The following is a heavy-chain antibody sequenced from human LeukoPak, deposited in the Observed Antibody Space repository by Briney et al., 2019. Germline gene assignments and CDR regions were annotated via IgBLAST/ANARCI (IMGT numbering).Heavy chain of an antibody. CDR2: IRTKANSYAT. CDR3: TSSPTCSGGSCYS. V-gene: IGHV3-73*01. CDR1: GFTFSNYP. J-gene: IGHJ4*02. D-gene: IGHD2-15*01. Sequence: GRSLRLSCAASGFTFSNYPMHWVRQASGKGLEWVGRIRTKANSYATTYGASVKGRFTISRDDSKNTAYLQMNSLKTEDTAVYYCTSSPTCSGGSCYSWGQGARVTVSS.